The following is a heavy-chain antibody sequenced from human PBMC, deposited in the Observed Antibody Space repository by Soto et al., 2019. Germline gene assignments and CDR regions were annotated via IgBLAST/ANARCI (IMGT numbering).Heavy chain of an antibody. CDR3: ARAELERGEVGYFGMDV. CDR2: IVPLFRTT. V-gene: IGHV1-69*06. Sequence: QVQLVQSGAEAKKPGSSVKVSCKTSGGTFSSYAISWVRQAPGQGLEWMGGIVPLFRTTNYAQKFQGRVTITADTSTYTVYMELRSLRSDDTAVYYCARAELERGEVGYFGMDVWGQGTTVTVSS. CDR1: GGTFSSYA. J-gene: IGHJ6*02. D-gene: IGHD1-1*01.